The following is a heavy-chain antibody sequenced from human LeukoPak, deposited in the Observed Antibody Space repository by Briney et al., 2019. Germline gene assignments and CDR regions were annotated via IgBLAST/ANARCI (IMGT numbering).Heavy chain of an antibody. D-gene: IGHD3-10*01. V-gene: IGHV3-7*01. CDR2: IKQDGSEK. CDR3: ARDCYGSGSFYSYFDY. Sequence: PGGSLRLSCAASGFTFSDHWMSWVRQAPGKGLEWVAIIKQDGSEKYYVDSVKGRFTISRDNTKNSLSLQVNSLRAEDTAVYYCARDCYGSGSFYSYFDYWGQGTLVTVSS. CDR1: GFTFSDHW. J-gene: IGHJ4*02.